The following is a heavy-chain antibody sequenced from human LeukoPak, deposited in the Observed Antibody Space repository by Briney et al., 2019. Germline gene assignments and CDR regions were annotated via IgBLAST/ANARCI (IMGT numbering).Heavy chain of an antibody. CDR2: INHSGST. Sequence: SETLSLTCAVYGGSFSGYYWSWIRQPPGKGLEWIGEINHSGSTNYNPSLKSRVTISVDTSKNQFSLKLSSVTAADTAVYYCARHLMNYVWGSYRSYYFDYWGQGTLVTVPS. J-gene: IGHJ4*02. CDR1: GGSFSGYY. D-gene: IGHD3-16*02. CDR3: ARHLMNYVWGSYRSYYFDY. V-gene: IGHV4-34*01.